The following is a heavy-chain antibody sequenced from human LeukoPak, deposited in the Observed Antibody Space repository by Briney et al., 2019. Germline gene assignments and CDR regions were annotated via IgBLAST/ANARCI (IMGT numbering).Heavy chain of an antibody. CDR2: ISHDGSNK. CDR3: AGDGYCSGGSCYSTGWFDP. J-gene: IGHJ5*02. CDR1: GFTFSGYA. Sequence: GGSLRLSCAASGFTFSGYAMHWVRQAPGKRLEWVAVISHDGSNKYYADSVEGRFTISRDNSKNTLYLQMNSLRAEDTAVYYCAGDGYCSGGSCYSTGWFDPWGQGTLVTVSS. D-gene: IGHD2-15*01. V-gene: IGHV3-30-3*01.